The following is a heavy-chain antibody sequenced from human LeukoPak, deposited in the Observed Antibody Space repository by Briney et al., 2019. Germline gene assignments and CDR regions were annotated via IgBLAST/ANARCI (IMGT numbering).Heavy chain of an antibody. CDR1: GGSFSGYY. D-gene: IGHD1/OR15-1a*01. Sequence: SETLSLTCAVYGGSFSGYYWSWIRQPAGKGLEWIGRIYTSGSTNYNPSLKSRVTMSVDTSKNQFSLKLSSVTAADTAVYYCARFHGWWNRIDYWGQGTLVTVSS. CDR2: IYTSGST. CDR3: ARFHGWWNRIDY. J-gene: IGHJ4*02. V-gene: IGHV4-59*10.